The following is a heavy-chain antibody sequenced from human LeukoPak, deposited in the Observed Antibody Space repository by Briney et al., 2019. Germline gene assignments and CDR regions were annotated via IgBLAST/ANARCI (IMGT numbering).Heavy chain of an antibody. CDR1: GFTVSSYA. J-gene: IGHJ4*02. V-gene: IGHV3-23*01. Sequence: PGGSLRLSCAASGFTVSSYAMSWVRQAPGKGLEWVSSISGSGGSTYHADSVKGRFTISRDNSKNTLYLQMNSLKAEDTAVYYCAKEDRSGSSGYNDYWGQGTLVTVSS. CDR2: ISGSGGST. CDR3: AKEDRSGSSGYNDY. D-gene: IGHD3-22*01.